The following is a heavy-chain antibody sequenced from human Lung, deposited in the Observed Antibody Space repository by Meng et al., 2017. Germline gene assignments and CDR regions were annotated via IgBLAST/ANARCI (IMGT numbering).Heavy chain of an antibody. J-gene: IGHJ4*02. CDR2: INHSGST. V-gene: IGHV4-34*01. CDR3: ARGPTTMAHDFDY. Sequence: QVQLQQVAAGLCKPSETLSLTCVVSGGSFSDYYCSWIRQPPGKGLEWIGEINHSGSTNYNPSLESRATISVDTSQNNLSLKLSSVTAADSAVYYCARGPTTMAHDFDYWGQGTLVTVSS. CDR1: GGSFSDYY. D-gene: IGHD4-11*01.